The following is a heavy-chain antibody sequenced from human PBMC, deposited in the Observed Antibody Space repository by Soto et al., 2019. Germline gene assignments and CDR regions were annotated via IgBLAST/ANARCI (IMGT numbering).Heavy chain of an antibody. J-gene: IGHJ3*02. CDR2: ISSSSSYI. V-gene: IGHV3-21*01. CDR1: GFTFSSYS. Sequence: PGGSLRLSCAASGFTFSSYSMNWVRQAPGKGLEWVSSISSSSSYIYYADSVKGRFTISRDNAKNSLYLQMNSLRAEDTAVYYCASLEMIAVAQGGRNAFDIWGQGTMVTVSS. CDR3: ASLEMIAVAQGGRNAFDI. D-gene: IGHD6-19*01.